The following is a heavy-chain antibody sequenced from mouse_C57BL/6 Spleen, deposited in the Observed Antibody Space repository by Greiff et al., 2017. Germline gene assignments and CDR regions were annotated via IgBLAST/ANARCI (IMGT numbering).Heavy chain of an antibody. V-gene: IGHV1-64*01. Sequence: QVQLQQPGAELVKPGASVKLSCKASGYTFTSYWMHWVKQRPGQGLEWIGMIHPNSGSTNYNEKFKSKATLTVDKSSSTAYMQLSSLTSEDSAVYYCARTTVVARGSYYYAMDYWGQGTSVTVSS. CDR3: ARTTVVARGSYYYAMDY. J-gene: IGHJ4*01. CDR1: GYTFTSYW. CDR2: IHPNSGST. D-gene: IGHD1-1*01.